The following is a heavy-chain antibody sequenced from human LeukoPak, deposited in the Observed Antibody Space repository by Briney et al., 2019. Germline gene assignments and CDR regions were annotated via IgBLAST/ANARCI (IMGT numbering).Heavy chain of an antibody. CDR1: GGSISSYY. CDR3: ARGGRWLRLSRAFDI. J-gene: IGHJ3*02. Sequence: SETLSLTCTVSGGSISSYYWSWIRQPPGKGLEWIGYIYYSGSTNYNPSLKSRVTISVDTSKNQFSLKLSSVTAADTAVYYCARGGRWLRLSRAFDIWGQGTMVTVSS. D-gene: IGHD5-24*01. V-gene: IGHV4-59*01. CDR2: IYYSGST.